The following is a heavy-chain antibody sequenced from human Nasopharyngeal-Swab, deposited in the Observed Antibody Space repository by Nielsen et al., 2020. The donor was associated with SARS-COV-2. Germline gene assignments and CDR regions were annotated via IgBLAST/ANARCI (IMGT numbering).Heavy chain of an antibody. J-gene: IGHJ6*02. CDR2: TYYGSKRYT. Sequence: SETLSLTCAISGDSVSSTSTGWNWIRQSPSRGLEWLGRTYYGSKRYTDYAVSVKSRITSNADPSTNQFSLQLNSVNPEDTAVYYCARGYLKSGMDVWGQGTTVTVSS. D-gene: IGHD1-1*01. V-gene: IGHV6-1*01. CDR3: ARGYLKSGMDV. CDR1: GDSVSSTSTG.